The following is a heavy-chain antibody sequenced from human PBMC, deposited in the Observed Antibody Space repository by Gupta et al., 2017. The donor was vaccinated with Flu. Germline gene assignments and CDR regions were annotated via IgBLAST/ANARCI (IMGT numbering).Heavy chain of an antibody. CDR3: ARDSCSGSTSCYRGDAFDI. D-gene: IGHD2-2*02. V-gene: IGHV1-2*06. Sequence: GLEWMGRINPNSGGTNYAQKFQGRVTMTRDTSISTAYMELSRLRSDDTAVYYCARDSCSGSTSCYRGDAFDIWGQGTMVTVSS. CDR2: INPNSGGT. J-gene: IGHJ3*02.